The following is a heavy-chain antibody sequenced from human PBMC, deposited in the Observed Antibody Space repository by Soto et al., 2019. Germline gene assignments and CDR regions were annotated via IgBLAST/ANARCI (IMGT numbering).Heavy chain of an antibody. CDR1: GFTFTGYY. CDR2: INPNSGVA. J-gene: IGHJ4*02. D-gene: IGHD6-13*01. CDR3: AKDDAGHPDF. Sequence: EASVKVSCKASGFTFTGYYMHWVRRAPGQGLEWIGWINPNSGVANYAQKFHDWVTITRDTSITTAYMELSGLKSDDTAVYFCAKDDAGHPDFWGQGTLVTVSS. V-gene: IGHV1-2*04.